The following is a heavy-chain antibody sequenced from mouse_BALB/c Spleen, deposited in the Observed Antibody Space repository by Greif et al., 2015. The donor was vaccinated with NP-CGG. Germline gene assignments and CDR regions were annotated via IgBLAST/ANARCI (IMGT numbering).Heavy chain of an antibody. D-gene: IGHD1-1*01. V-gene: IGHV14-3*02. CDR1: GFNIKDTY. J-gene: IGHJ3*01. CDR3: ALYYYGSSCAWSAY. CDR2: IDPANGNT. Sequence: EVQLQQSGAELVKPGASVKLSCTASGFNIKDTYMHWVKQRPEQGLEWIGRIDPANGNTKYDPKFQGKATITADTSSNAAYLQLSSLTSADTAVYYCALYYYGSSCAWSAYWGEGTLVTVSA.